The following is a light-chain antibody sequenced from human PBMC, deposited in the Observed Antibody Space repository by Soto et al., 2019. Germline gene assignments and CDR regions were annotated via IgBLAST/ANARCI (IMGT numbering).Light chain of an antibody. CDR1: SSNIGSNV. Sequence: QSVLTQPRSVCGSPGQRVTISCAGSSSNIGSNVVNWYQHLPGRAPKLLIYGHNQRPSGVPDRFSGSKSGTSASLAISGLQSEDEAEYYCAAWDDNLSGFYVFGTGTKVTVL. V-gene: IGLV1-44*01. CDR3: AAWDDNLSGFYV. CDR2: GHN. J-gene: IGLJ1*01.